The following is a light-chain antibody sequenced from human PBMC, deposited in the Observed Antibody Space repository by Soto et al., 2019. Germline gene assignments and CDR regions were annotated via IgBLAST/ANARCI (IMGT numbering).Light chain of an antibody. Sequence: DIQMTQSPSSLSASVGDRVTITCRASQSIANYLKWYQQKPGKAPNLLIYAASSLQSGVPSRFSGSGSGTDFTLTISSLQPEDFATYYCQQSYSSVHTFGQGTKLEIK. CDR3: QQSYSSVHT. J-gene: IGKJ2*01. V-gene: IGKV1-39*01. CDR1: QSIANY. CDR2: AAS.